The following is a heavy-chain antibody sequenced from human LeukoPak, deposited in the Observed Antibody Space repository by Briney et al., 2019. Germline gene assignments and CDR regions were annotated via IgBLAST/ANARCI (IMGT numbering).Heavy chain of an antibody. V-gene: IGHV3-23*01. CDR1: GFTFSSYA. CDR3: AKDRIGQYCGGDCYSRSSY. CDR2: ISGSGGST. Sequence: GGSLRLSCAASGFTFSSYAMSWVRQAPGKGLEWVSAISGSGGSTYYADSVKGRFTISRDNSKNTLYLQMNSLRVEDTAVYYCAKDRIGQYCGGDCYSRSSYWGQGTLVTVSS. D-gene: IGHD2-21*02. J-gene: IGHJ4*02.